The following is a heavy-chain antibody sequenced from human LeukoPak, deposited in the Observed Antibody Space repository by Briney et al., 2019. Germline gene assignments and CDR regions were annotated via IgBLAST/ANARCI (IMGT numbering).Heavy chain of an antibody. CDR1: GYSFTSYW. CDR2: IYPGDSDT. Sequence: GESLKISCRGSGYSFTSYWIGWVRQMPGKGLGWMGSIYPGDSDTRYSPSFQGQVTISADKSISTAYLQWSSLKASDTAMYYCARRRGSGSYSSTHFDYWGQGTLVTVSS. D-gene: IGHD3-10*01. CDR3: ARRRGSGSYSSTHFDY. J-gene: IGHJ4*02. V-gene: IGHV5-51*01.